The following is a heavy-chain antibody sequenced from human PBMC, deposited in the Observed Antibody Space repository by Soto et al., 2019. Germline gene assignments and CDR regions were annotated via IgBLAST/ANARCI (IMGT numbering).Heavy chain of an antibody. V-gene: IGHV4-59*08. CDR3: ARRYGPCFDY. D-gene: IGHD5-18*01. CDR2: IYYSGST. CDR1: GGSISSYY. Sequence: PSETLSLTCTVSGGSISSYYWSWIRQPPGKGLEWIGYIYYSGSTNYNPSLKSRVTISVDTSKNQFSLKLSSVTAADTAVYYCARRYGPCFDYWGQGTLLTVSS. J-gene: IGHJ4*02.